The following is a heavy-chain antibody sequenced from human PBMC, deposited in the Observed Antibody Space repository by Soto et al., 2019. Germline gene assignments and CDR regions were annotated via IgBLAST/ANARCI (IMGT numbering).Heavy chain of an antibody. CDR2: ISGSGYST. Sequence: EVQMLESGGGLVQPGGSLRLSCEASGLTFSSYAMTWVRQAPGKGLEWISAISGSGYSTDYADSVNGRFTISRDNSKNTLYLQMNSLRVEDTAVYYCAKDMLSAASSDAFDIWGQGTMVTVSS. CDR3: AKDMLSAASSDAFDI. J-gene: IGHJ3*02. D-gene: IGHD3-16*01. V-gene: IGHV3-23*01. CDR1: GLTFSSYA.